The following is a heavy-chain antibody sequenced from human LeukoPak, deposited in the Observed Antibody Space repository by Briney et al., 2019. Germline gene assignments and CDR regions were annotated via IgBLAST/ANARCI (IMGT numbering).Heavy chain of an antibody. CDR1: GFTVSSNY. CDR3: ARDHYDSSGYYGWFDP. J-gene: IGHJ5*02. D-gene: IGHD3-22*01. CDR2: IYSGGST. Sequence: GGSLRLSCAASGFTVSSNYMSWVRQAPGKGLEWVSVIYSGGSTYYADSVKGRFTISRHNSKNTLYLQMNSLRAEDTAVYYCARDHYDSSGYYGWFDPWGQGTLVTVSS. V-gene: IGHV3-53*04.